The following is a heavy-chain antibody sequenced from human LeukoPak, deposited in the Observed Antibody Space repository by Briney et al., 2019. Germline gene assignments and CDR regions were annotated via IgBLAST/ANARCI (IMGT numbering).Heavy chain of an antibody. CDR3: ARDDPIVGASNDY. CDR2: ISSIGSNI. J-gene: IGHJ4*02. V-gene: IGHV3-11*04. Sequence: PGGSLRLSXAASGFTFSDYYMSWIRQAPGKGLEWVSYISSIGSNIYYADSVKGRFTISRDNAKTSLYLQMNSLRAEDTAVYYCARDDPIVGASNDYWGQGTLVTVSS. CDR1: GFTFSDYY. D-gene: IGHD1-26*01.